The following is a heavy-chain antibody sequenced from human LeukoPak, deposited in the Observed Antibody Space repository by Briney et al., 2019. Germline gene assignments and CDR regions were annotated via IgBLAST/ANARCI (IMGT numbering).Heavy chain of an antibody. V-gene: IGHV4-34*01. Sequence: SETLSLTCAVYGGSFSGYYWSWIRQPPGKGLEWIGEINHSGSTNYNPSLKSRVTISVDTSKNQFSLKLSSVTAGDTAVYYCARARRTMVRGGYAFDIWGQGTMVTVSS. CDR2: INHSGST. CDR1: GGSFSGYY. D-gene: IGHD3-10*01. J-gene: IGHJ3*02. CDR3: ARARRTMVRGGYAFDI.